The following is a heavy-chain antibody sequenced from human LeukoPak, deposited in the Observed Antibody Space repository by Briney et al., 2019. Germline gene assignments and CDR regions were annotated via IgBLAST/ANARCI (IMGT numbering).Heavy chain of an antibody. Sequence: TGGSLRLSCAASGFTVSTNYMSWVRHAPGRGLECVSDIYRDGSTYYADSVKGRFTISRDNSRNTVYLQMNSLSAEDTAVYYCATRPGMGINYFDLWGRGTLVTVSS. CDR1: GFTVSTNY. J-gene: IGHJ2*01. V-gene: IGHV3-53*01. CDR2: IYRDGST. D-gene: IGHD1-1*01. CDR3: ATRPGMGINYFDL.